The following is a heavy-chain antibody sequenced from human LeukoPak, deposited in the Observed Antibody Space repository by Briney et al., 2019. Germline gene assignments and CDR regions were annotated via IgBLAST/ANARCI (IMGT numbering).Heavy chain of an antibody. J-gene: IGHJ4*02. Sequence: GGSLRLSCAASGFTLSTYSMNWVGQAPGKGLEWVSYISVSTSTISYADSVKGRFTISRDNAKNSLYLQMNSLRDDDTAVYFCARDKDYSFDFWGQGTLVTVSS. CDR3: ARDKDYSFDF. CDR1: GFTLSTYS. V-gene: IGHV3-48*02. D-gene: IGHD2-15*01. CDR2: ISVSTSTI.